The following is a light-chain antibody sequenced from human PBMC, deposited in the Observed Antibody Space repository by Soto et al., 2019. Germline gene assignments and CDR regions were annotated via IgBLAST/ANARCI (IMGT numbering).Light chain of an antibody. CDR3: QSYDADFVI. J-gene: IGLJ2*01. CDR2: ENK. V-gene: IGLV6-57*04. Sequence: NFMLTQPHSVSESPGKTVTISCTRSSGSIANNYVQWYQQRPGSAPTTVIYENKLRPSGGPGRFSGSTDASSNSASLTIYGLNTDDEDDYYCQSYDADFVIFGGGTKVTV. CDR1: SGSIANNY.